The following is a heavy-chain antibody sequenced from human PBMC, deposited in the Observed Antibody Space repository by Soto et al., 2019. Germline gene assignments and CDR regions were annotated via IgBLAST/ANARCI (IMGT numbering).Heavy chain of an antibody. J-gene: IGHJ4*02. V-gene: IGHV3-48*01. CDR2: ISDSSDTI. D-gene: IGHD2-21*02. Sequence: GGSLRLSCAASGFTFSTHSMNWVRQAPGKGLEWVSYISDSSDTIYYADSVKGRFSISRDNAKNSLYLQMNSLTAEDTAIYYCAKEGYCAGDCPRDFDYWGQGTLVTVSS. CDR1: GFTFSTHS. CDR3: AKEGYCAGDCPRDFDY.